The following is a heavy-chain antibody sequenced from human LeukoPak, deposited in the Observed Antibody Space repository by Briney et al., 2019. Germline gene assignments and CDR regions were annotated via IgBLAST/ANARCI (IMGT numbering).Heavy chain of an antibody. J-gene: IGHJ3*02. CDR1: GHNFTYYY. CDR2: INPNRGDT. D-gene: IGHD2-2*01. V-gene: IGHV1-2*02. Sequence: ASVKVSSNASGHNFTYYYIHWVRQAPGQGQDWMGWINPNRGDTNYDQKFQGKVSITRDTSIRTAYIELSRLRSSAPAVSYFASVWYFLGYCSRNSCPANAFDIWGQGTMVTVSS. CDR3: ASVWYFLGYCSRNSCPANAFDI.